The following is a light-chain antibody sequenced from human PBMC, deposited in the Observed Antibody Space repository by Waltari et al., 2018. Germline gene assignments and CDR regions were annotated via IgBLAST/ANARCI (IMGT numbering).Light chain of an antibody. CDR3: QQYGSSPWT. CDR2: GAS. V-gene: IGKV3-20*01. J-gene: IGKJ1*01. Sequence: EIVLTQSPGTLSLSPGERATPACRASQSVSRSYLAWYQQKPGQAPRVLIHGASNRATGIPDRFSGSGSGTDFTLTISRLEPEDFAVYYCQQYGSSPWTFGQGTKVEIK. CDR1: QSVSRSY.